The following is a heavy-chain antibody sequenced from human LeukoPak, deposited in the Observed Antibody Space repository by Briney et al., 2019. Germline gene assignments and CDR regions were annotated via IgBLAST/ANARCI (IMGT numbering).Heavy chain of an antibody. J-gene: IGHJ4*02. V-gene: IGHV3-30-3*01. CDR3: ARGTTYYFDY. CDR2: ISYDGNKQ. D-gene: IGHD1-7*01. CDR1: GFTFSSYA. Sequence: GGSLRLSCVASGFTFSSYAVHWVRQAPGKGLGWVAIISYDGNKQYYADSVKGRFTISRDNSKNTVYLQMNSLRAEDTAVFYCARGTTYYFDYWGQGTLVTVSS.